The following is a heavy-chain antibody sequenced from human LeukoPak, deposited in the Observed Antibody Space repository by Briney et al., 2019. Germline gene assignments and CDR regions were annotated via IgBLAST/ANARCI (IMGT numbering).Heavy chain of an antibody. Sequence: GRSLRLSCAASGFTFSSYAMSWVRQAPGKGLEWVSAISGSGGSTYYADSVKGRFTISRDNSKNTLYLQMNSLRAEDTAVYYCAKDDGDYVYYYYYGMDVWGQGTTVTVSS. CDR3: AKDDGDYVYYYYYGMDV. D-gene: IGHD4-17*01. CDR1: GFTFSSYA. J-gene: IGHJ6*02. CDR2: ISGSGGST. V-gene: IGHV3-23*01.